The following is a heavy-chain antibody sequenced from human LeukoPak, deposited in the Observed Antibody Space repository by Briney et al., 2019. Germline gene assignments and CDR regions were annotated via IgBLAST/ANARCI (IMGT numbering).Heavy chain of an antibody. CDR3: ARDSRMGIQAS. CDR2: ISYDGSNK. J-gene: IGHJ5*02. V-gene: IGHV3-30-3*01. CDR1: RFTFSSYA. D-gene: IGHD7-27*01. Sequence: QTGGSLRLSCAASRFTFSSYAMHWVRQAPGKGLEWVAVISYDGSNKYYADSVKGRFTISRDNSKNTLYLQMNSLRAEDTAVYYCARDSRMGIQASWGQGTLVTVSS.